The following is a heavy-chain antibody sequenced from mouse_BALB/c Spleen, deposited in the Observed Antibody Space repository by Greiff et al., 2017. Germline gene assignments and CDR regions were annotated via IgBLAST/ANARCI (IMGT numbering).Heavy chain of an antibody. Sequence: VQLVESGPGLVAPSQSLSITCTVSGFSLTSYGVHWVRQPPGKGLEWLGVIWAGGSTNYNSALMSRLSISKDNSKSQVFLKMNSLQTDDTAMYYCARDGDGLYYYAMDYWGQGTSVTVSS. CDR1: GFSLTSYG. CDR2: IWAGGST. J-gene: IGHJ4*01. V-gene: IGHV2-9*02. CDR3: ARDGDGLYYYAMDY. D-gene: IGHD6-1*01.